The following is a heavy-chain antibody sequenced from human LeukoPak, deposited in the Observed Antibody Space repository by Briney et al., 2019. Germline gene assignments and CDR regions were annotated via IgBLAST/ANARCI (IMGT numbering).Heavy chain of an antibody. Sequence: GVSVTLSCAASGFTYSSYSMIWVGQAPGNEREWVSSISSSSKNIYYADSVKGRTTISRDNTKNSLYLQMNRLRAEDTAVYYCARVHVAVALDYWGQGTLVTVSS. D-gene: IGHD6-19*01. V-gene: IGHV3-21*01. J-gene: IGHJ4*02. CDR1: GFTYSSYS. CDR2: ISSSSKNI. CDR3: ARVHVAVALDY.